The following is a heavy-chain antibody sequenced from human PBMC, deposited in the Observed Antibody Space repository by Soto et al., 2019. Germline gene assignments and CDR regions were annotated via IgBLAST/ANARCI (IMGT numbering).Heavy chain of an antibody. CDR3: ASGGVDYYDSSGYYFSPYYFDY. J-gene: IGHJ4*02. D-gene: IGHD3-22*01. CDR2: IYNIGST. Sequence: SETLSLTCTVSGGSISGYYWSWLRQPPGKGLEWIGYIYNIGSTNYNPSLRSRVTMSIDTSQEQFSLKLSSVTAADTAVYYCASGGVDYYDSSGYYFSPYYFDYWGQGTLVTVSS. V-gene: IGHV4-59*12. CDR1: GGSISGYY.